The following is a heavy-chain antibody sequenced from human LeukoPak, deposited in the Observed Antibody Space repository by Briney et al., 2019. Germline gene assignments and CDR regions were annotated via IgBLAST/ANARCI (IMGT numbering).Heavy chain of an antibody. J-gene: IGHJ4*02. Sequence: GGSLRLSCAGSGFTISSYWMHWVRHVPGKGLVWVSSIKPDGSTTNYADSVKGRFTISRDNAGNTLFLHANSLRAEDTAVYYCARGGPTTWFWGQGTIVTISS. V-gene: IGHV3-74*01. CDR1: GFTISSYW. CDR2: IKPDGSTT. CDR3: ARGGPTTWF. D-gene: IGHD2/OR15-2a*01.